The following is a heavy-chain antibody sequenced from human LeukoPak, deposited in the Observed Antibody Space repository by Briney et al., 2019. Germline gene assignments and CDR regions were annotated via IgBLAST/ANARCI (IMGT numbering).Heavy chain of an antibody. CDR1: GGSISSSNW. Sequence: SETLSLTCAVSGGSISSSNWWSWVRQPPGKGLEWIEEIYHSGSTNYNPSLKSRVTISVDKSKNQFSLKLSSVTAADTAVYYCATRKALWFGELSAYYYGMDVWGQGTTVTVSS. J-gene: IGHJ6*02. D-gene: IGHD3-10*01. V-gene: IGHV4-4*02. CDR2: IYHSGST. CDR3: ATRKALWFGELSAYYYGMDV.